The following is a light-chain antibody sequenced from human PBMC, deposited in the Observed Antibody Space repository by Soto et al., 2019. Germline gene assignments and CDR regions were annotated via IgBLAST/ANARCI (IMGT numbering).Light chain of an antibody. J-gene: IGLJ1*01. CDR3: SSYSSSSTLVG. CDR2: EVS. CDR1: SSDVGAYKY. Sequence: QSALTQPASVSGSPGQSITISCTGTSSDVGAYKYVSWYQQHPGKAPKVMIYEVSNRPSGISNRSSGSKSGNTASLTISGLQAEDEADYFCSSYSSSSTLVGFGTGTKVTVL. V-gene: IGLV2-14*01.